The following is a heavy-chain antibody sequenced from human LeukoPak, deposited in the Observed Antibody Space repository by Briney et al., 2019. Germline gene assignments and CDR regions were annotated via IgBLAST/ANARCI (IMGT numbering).Heavy chain of an antibody. V-gene: IGHV4-34*01. CDR3: ARDQNPHYYYYYMDV. CDR1: GGSFSGYY. Sequence: ASETLSLTCVVYGGSFSGYYWSWIRQPPGKGLEWIGEINHSGSTNYNPSLKSRVTISVDTSKNQFSLKLSSVTAADTAVYYSARDQNPHYYYYYMDVWGKGTTVTVSS. CDR2: INHSGST. J-gene: IGHJ6*03.